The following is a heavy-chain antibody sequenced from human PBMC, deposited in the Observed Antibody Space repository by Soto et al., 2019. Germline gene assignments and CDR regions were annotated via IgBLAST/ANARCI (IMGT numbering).Heavy chain of an antibody. J-gene: IGHJ5*02. V-gene: IGHV4-31*03. CDR1: GGSMSSGGYY. D-gene: IGHD3-9*01. Sequence: SETLYLTCTVSGGSMSSGGYYWSWIRQHPGKGLEWIGYIYYSGSTYYNPSLKSRVTISVDTSKNQFSLKLSSVTAADTAVYYCARENFDWPNWFDPWGQGTLVTVSS. CDR3: ARENFDWPNWFDP. CDR2: IYYSGST.